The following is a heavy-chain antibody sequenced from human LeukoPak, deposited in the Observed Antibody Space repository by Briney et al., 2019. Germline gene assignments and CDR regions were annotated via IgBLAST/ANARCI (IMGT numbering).Heavy chain of an antibody. J-gene: IGHJ6*03. Sequence: GASVKVSCKASGYTFTSYGISWVRQAPGQGLEWMGWISAYNGNTNYAQKLQGRVTMTTDTSTSTAYMELRSLRSDDTAVYYCARDAFMVRGVIHRGYVDVWGKGTTVTISS. CDR1: GYTFTSYG. CDR3: ARDAFMVRGVIHRGYVDV. V-gene: IGHV1-18*01. CDR2: ISAYNGNT. D-gene: IGHD3-10*01.